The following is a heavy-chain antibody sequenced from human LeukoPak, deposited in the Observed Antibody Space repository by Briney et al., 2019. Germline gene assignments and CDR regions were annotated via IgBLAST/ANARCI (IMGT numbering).Heavy chain of an antibody. D-gene: IGHD2-8*02. CDR1: GGSISSYY. J-gene: IGHJ3*02. V-gene: IGHV4-59*01. Sequence: PSETLSLTCTVSGGSISSYYWSWIRQPPGKGLEWIGYIYYSGSTNYNPSLKSRVTISVDTSKNQFSLNLSSVTAADTAVYYCARVAGGAFDMWGQGTMVTVSS. CDR2: IYYSGST. CDR3: ARVAGGAFDM.